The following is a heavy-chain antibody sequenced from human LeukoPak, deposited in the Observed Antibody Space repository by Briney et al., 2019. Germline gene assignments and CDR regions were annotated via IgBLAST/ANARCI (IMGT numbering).Heavy chain of an antibody. D-gene: IGHD3-3*01. CDR3: ARCRRDYDFWSGYLTFDY. CDR2: ISAYNGNT. Sequence: ASVKVSCKASGYTFTSYGISWVRQAPGQGLEWMGWISAYNGNTNYAQKLQGRVTVTTDTSTSTAYMELRSLRSDDTAVYYCARCRRDYDFWSGYLTFDYWGQGTLVTVSS. J-gene: IGHJ4*02. V-gene: IGHV1-18*01. CDR1: GYTFTSYG.